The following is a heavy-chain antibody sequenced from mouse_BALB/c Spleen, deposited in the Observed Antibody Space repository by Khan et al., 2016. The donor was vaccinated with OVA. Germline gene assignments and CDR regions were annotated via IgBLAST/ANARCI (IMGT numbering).Heavy chain of an antibody. D-gene: IGHD1-3*01. J-gene: IGHJ3*01. CDR2: INPNNGDS. CDR1: GFTFSSYY. Sequence: QVQLQQPGAELVKPGASVKLSCKASGFTFSSYYMYWVKQRPGQGLEWIGGINPNNGDSNFNEKFKTKATLTVDKSSSTAYMQLSSLTSEDSAVYYCTRSGYGSSVAFWGQGTLVTVSA. CDR3: TRSGYGSSVAF. V-gene: IGHV1S81*02.